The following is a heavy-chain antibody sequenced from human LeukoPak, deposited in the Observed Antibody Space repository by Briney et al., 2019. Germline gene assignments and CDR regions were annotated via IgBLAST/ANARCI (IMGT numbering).Heavy chain of an antibody. CDR1: GFTLSSYS. V-gene: IGHV3-64*01. CDR3: ARVDSGSACAS. J-gene: IGHJ1*01. D-gene: IGHD6-19*01. CDR2: ISKNGRNT. Sequence: GGSLRLSCAASGFTLSSYSMHWVRQAPGKGLVFVSAISKNGRNTYYGNSMKGGFTISRDISKNTLYLQVGSLRPEDMAVYYCARVDSGSACASWGQGILVTVSS.